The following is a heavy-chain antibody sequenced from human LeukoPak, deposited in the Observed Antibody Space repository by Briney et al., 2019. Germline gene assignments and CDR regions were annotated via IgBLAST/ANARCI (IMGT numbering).Heavy chain of an antibody. CDR3: ARLKRGRLTAYDSSGRGTFDY. D-gene: IGHD3-22*01. CDR2: IYHSGST. CDR1: GYSISSGYY. Sequence: SETLSLTCTVSGYSISSGYYWGWIRQPPGKGLEWIGSIYHSGSTYYNPSLKSRVTISVDTSKNQFSLKLSSVTAADTAVYYCARLKRGRLTAYDSSGRGTFDYWGQGTLVTVSS. V-gene: IGHV4-38-2*02. J-gene: IGHJ4*02.